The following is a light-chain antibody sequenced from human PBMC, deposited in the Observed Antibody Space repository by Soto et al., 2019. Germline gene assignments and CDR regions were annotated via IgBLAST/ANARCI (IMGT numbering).Light chain of an antibody. CDR1: RAITNH. CDR2: AAS. CDR3: QQNYITPLT. V-gene: IGKV1-39*01. J-gene: IGKJ4*01. Sequence: DVQLTQSPSPLSASVGDRVSISCRASRAITNHLNWYQQKPGKAPILLVYAASTLETGVPSRFSGSGSGTDFTLTIDSLQPEDVATHFCQQNYITPLTFGGGTKVEI.